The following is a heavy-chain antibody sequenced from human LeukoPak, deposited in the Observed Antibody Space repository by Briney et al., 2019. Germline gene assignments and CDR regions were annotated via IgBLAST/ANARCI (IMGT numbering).Heavy chain of an antibody. CDR1: GFTFSSYS. J-gene: IGHJ6*03. CDR2: ISSSSSYI. CDR3: AREPHSSSPDYMDV. V-gene: IGHV3-21*01. D-gene: IGHD6-13*01. Sequence: GGSLRLSCAASGFTFSSYSMNWVRQAPGKALEWVSYISSSSSYIYYADSAKGRFTISRDNAKNSLYLHMNSLRAEDTAVNYCAREPHSSSPDYMDVWGKGTTVTVSS.